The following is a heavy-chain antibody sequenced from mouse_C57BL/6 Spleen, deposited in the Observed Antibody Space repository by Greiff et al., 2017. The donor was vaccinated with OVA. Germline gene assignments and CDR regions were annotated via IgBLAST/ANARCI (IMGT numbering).Heavy chain of an antibody. CDR2: IDPSDSYT. CDR3: ARRDYYAMDY. CDR1: GYTFTSYW. Sequence: VKLQQPGAELVMPGASVKLSCKASGYTFTSYWMHWVKQRPGQGLEWIGEIDPSDSYTNYNQKFKGKSTLTVDKSSSTAYMQLSSLTSEDSAVYYCARRDYYAMDYWGQGTSVTVPS. V-gene: IGHV1-69*01. J-gene: IGHJ4*01.